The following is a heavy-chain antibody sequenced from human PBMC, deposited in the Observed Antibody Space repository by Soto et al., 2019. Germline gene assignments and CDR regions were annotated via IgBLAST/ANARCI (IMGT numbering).Heavy chain of an antibody. CDR2: IFYTGST. CDR1: GGSISSYY. J-gene: IGHJ6*02. CDR3: ARRRGGSGDYYQFAMDA. D-gene: IGHD3-16*01. Sequence: QVQLQESGPGLVKPSETLSLNCSVSGGSISSYYWSWIRQPPGKGLEWIGYIFYTGSTNYNPPLKSRVTISVDTSKNQFSLKLSSVTAADTAVYYCARRRGGSGDYYQFAMDAWGQGTTVTVSS. V-gene: IGHV4-59*01.